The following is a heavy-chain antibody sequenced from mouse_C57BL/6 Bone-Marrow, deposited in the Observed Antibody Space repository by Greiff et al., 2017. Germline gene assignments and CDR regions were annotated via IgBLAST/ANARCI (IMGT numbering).Heavy chain of an antibody. J-gene: IGHJ1*03. CDR3: ARGRWLLGYFDV. V-gene: IGHV1-26*01. Sequence: EVQLQQSGPELVKPGASVKISCKASGYTFTDYYMNWVKQSHGKSLEWIGDINPNNGGTSYNQKFKGKATLTVDKSSSTAYIELRSLTSEDSAVYYCARGRWLLGYFDVWGTGTTVTVSS. D-gene: IGHD2-3*01. CDR2: INPNNGGT. CDR1: GYTFTDYY.